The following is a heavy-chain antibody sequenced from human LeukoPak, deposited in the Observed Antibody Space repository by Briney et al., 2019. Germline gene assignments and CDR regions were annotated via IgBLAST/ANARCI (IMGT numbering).Heavy chain of an antibody. J-gene: IGHJ4*02. Sequence: SETLSLTCTVSGDSIFSYTYYWAWIRQPPGKGLEWIGSVHYSGSTYYKPSLKSRVTISVDISKNQFSLNLRSVTAADTAVYYCARDLREDYYGSGSYVDFWGQGILVTVSS. D-gene: IGHD3-10*01. CDR1: GDSIFSYTYY. V-gene: IGHV4-39*07. CDR2: VHYSGST. CDR3: ARDLREDYYGSGSYVDF.